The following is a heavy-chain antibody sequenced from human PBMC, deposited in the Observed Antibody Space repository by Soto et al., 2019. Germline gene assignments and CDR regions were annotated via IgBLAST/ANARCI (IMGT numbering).Heavy chain of an antibody. Sequence: ASVKVSCKASGGTFSTYAVSWVRQAPGQGLEWMGGIIHMFATTNYAQKFQGGVTITADESTTTTYMELSSLRSEDTAVYYCAFGYCSGTSCSYYFYGMDVWGQGTTVTVSS. V-gene: IGHV1-69*13. D-gene: IGHD2-2*03. CDR2: IIHMFATT. CDR1: GGTFSTYA. J-gene: IGHJ6*02. CDR3: AFGYCSGTSCSYYFYGMDV.